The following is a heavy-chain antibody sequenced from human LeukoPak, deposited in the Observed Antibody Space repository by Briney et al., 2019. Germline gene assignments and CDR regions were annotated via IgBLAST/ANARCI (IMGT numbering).Heavy chain of an antibody. CDR1: GGFINNDF. Sequence: SETLSLTCTVSGGFINNDFWSWIRQPPGKGLEWIGYIYTGGSANYNPSLQSRVTISVDTSKNQFSLKLSSVTAADMAVYYCARLTRLDWFDPWGQGTLVTVSS. CDR2: IYTGGSA. D-gene: IGHD3-9*01. V-gene: IGHV4-4*09. J-gene: IGHJ5*02. CDR3: ARLTRLDWFDP.